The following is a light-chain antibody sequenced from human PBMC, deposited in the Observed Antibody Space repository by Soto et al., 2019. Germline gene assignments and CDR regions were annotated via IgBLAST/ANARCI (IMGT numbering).Light chain of an antibody. J-gene: IGLJ2*01. CDR2: GNS. CDR1: SSNIGAGYD. CDR3: QSYDSSLSASHVV. Sequence: QSALTQPPSVSGAPGQRVTISCTGSSSNIGAGYDVHWYQQLPGTAPKLLIYGNSNRPSGVPDRFSGSKSGTSASLAITGLQAEDEADYYCQSYDSSLSASHVVFGGGTQLTVL. V-gene: IGLV1-40*01.